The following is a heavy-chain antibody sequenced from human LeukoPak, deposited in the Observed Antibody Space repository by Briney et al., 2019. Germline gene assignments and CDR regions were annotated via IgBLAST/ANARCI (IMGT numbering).Heavy chain of an antibody. CDR3: ARVQWELRGVGSYFDY. CDR2: IKQDGSEK. D-gene: IGHD1-26*01. CDR1: GFTLSSYW. V-gene: IGHV3-7*01. Sequence: GGPLRLPCAASGFTLSSYWMNWVRQAPGKGLEWVANIKQDGSEKYYVDSVKGRFTISRDNAKNSLYLQMNSLRAEDTAVYYCARVQWELRGVGSYFDYWGQGTLVTVSS. J-gene: IGHJ4*02.